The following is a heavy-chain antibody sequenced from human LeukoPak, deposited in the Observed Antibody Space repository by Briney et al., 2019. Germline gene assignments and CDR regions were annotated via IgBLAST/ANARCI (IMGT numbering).Heavy chain of an antibody. J-gene: IGHJ3*02. V-gene: IGHV3-23*01. CDR2: ISGSGGST. CDR1: GFTFSTYD. D-gene: IGHD6-25*01. CDR3: AKGYSSGPDAFDI. Sequence: PGGTLRLSCAASGFTFSTYDMSWVRQAPGKGLEWVSAISGSGGSTFYADSVKGRFTISRDNSKNTLYLQMNSLRAEDTAVYYCAKGYSSGPDAFDIWGQGTMVTVSS.